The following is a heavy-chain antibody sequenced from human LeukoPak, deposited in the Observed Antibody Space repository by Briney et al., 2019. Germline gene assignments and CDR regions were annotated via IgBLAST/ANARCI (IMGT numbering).Heavy chain of an antibody. CDR3: AKDQGNYDFWSGYYTPTYYFDY. CDR1: GFTFSNAW. Sequence: GGSLRLSCVGTGFTFSNAWMNWVRQAPGKGLEWVSSISDGGHSTYYADSVKGRFTISRDNSKNTLYLQMNSLRAEDTAVYYCAKDQGNYDFWSGYYTPTYYFDYWGQGTLVTVSS. D-gene: IGHD3-3*01. CDR2: ISDGGHST. V-gene: IGHV3-NL1*01. J-gene: IGHJ4*02.